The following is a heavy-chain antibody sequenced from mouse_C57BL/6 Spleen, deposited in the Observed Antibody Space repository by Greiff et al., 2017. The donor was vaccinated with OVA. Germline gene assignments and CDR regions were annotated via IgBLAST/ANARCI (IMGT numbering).Heavy chain of an antibody. J-gene: IGHJ1*03. D-gene: IGHD2-5*01. V-gene: IGHV3-6*01. CDR1: GYSITSGYY. Sequence: DVKLQESGPGLVKPSQSLSLTCSVTGYSITSGYYWNWIRQFPGNKLEWMGYISYDGSNNYNPSLKNRISITRDTSKNQFFLKLNSVTTEDTATYYCARTPYYSNHYWYFDVWGTGTTVTVSS. CDR3: ARTPYYSNHYWYFDV. CDR2: ISYDGSN.